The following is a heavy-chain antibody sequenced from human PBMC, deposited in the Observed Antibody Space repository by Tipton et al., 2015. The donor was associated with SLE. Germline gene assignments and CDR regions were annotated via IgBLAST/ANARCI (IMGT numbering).Heavy chain of an antibody. CDR3: VGDDASGSYRFDY. Sequence: TLSLTCTVSGGSISRSTYYWAWNRQPPGQGLEWSGSIYYTGNVSSYNPSLKSRITISVDTSMNQFSLRLTSVTAADPAVDYCVGDDASGSYRFDYWGQGILVTVSS. V-gene: IGHV4-39*01. D-gene: IGHD3-10*01. CDR1: GGSISRSTYY. CDR2: IYYTGNVS. J-gene: IGHJ4*02.